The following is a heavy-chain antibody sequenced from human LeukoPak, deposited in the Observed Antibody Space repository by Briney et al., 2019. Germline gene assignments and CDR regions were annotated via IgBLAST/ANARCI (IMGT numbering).Heavy chain of an antibody. CDR2: IYYSGST. CDR3: ARGQTYYYGSGVFDY. CDR1: GGSINNNNYY. V-gene: IGHV4-39*07. D-gene: IGHD3-10*01. J-gene: IGHJ4*02. Sequence: SETLSLTCTVSGGSINNNNYYWGWIRQPPGKGLEWIGSIYYSGSTSYIPSLKSRVTISVDTSKNQFSLKLSFVTAADTAVYYCARGQTYYYGSGVFDYWGQGTLVTVSS.